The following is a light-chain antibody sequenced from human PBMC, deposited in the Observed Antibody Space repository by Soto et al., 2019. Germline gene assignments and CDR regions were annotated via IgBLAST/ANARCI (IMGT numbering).Light chain of an antibody. J-gene: IGKJ1*01. CDR2: GAS. Sequence: AAVSCRESQNFGSSYLAWYQQKRGQAPTFLIYGASSRATGIPDRFSGSGSGTDFTLTISRLEPEDCAVYYCQQYGRSPTTFGQGIKVDTK. V-gene: IGKV3-20*01. CDR3: QQYGRSPTT. CDR1: QNFGSSY.